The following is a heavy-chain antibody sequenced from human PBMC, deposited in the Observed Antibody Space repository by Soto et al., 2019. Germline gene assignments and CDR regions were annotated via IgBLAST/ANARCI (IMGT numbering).Heavy chain of an antibody. J-gene: IGHJ4*02. Sequence: ASVKVSCKASGYTFTSYGISWVRQAPGQGLEWMGWISAYNGNTNYAQKLQGRVTMTTDTSTSTAYMELRSLRSDDTAVYYCASVTIFGVVITGPPFDYWGQGTLVTVSS. CDR2: ISAYNGNT. D-gene: IGHD3-3*01. CDR3: ASVTIFGVVITGPPFDY. CDR1: GYTFTSYG. V-gene: IGHV1-18*01.